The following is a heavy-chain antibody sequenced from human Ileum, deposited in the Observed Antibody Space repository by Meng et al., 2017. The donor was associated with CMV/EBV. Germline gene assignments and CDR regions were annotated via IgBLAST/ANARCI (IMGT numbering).Heavy chain of an antibody. J-gene: IGHJ5*02. CDR3: AATVNDSSGYYKT. D-gene: IGHD3-22*01. Sequence: SGRSISSGGYYWSWLRQHPGKGLEWIGYIFYSGSTYYSPSLKSRVTISVDTSKNHFSLKLSSVTAADTAVYYCAATVNDSSGYYKTWGQGTLVTVSS. V-gene: IGHV4-31*02. CDR1: GRSISSGGYY. CDR2: IFYSGST.